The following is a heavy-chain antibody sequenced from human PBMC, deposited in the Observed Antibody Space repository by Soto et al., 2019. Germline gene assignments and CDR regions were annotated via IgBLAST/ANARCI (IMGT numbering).Heavy chain of an antibody. Sequence: SQTLSLTCAISGDSVSSSSVTWNWIRQSPSRGLEWLGRTYYRSKWYNDYAESVKSRITINPDTSKNQFSLHLNSVTPEDTAVYFCTSTFVASPGTDWGQGTQVTVSS. V-gene: IGHV6-1*01. D-gene: IGHD1-1*01. CDR2: TYYRSKWYN. CDR3: TSTFVASPGTD. CDR1: GDSVSSSSVT. J-gene: IGHJ4*02.